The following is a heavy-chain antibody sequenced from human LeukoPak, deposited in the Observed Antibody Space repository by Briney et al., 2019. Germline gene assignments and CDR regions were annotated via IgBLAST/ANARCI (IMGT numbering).Heavy chain of an antibody. CDR1: GGSISSHY. Sequence: PSETLSLTCTVSGGSISSHYWSWIRQPPGKGLEWIGYIYYSGSTNYNPSLKSRVTISVDTSKNQFSLKLSSVTAADTAVYYCARHWELLEGDYYYYYMDVWGKGTTVTVSS. CDR2: IYYSGST. D-gene: IGHD1-26*01. V-gene: IGHV4-59*08. CDR3: ARHWELLEGDYYYYYMDV. J-gene: IGHJ6*03.